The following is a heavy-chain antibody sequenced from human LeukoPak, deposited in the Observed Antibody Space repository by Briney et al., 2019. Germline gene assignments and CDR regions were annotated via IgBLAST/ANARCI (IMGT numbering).Heavy chain of an antibody. V-gene: IGHV4-31*03. Sequence: TSETLSLTCTVSGGSISSGGYYWSWIRQHPGKGLEWIGYIHYSGSAYYNPSLKNRVIISIDTSEIQFSLRLSSVTAADTAVYYCGRGTYGSGTYYNAAFDIWGQGAMVTVSS. CDR2: IHYSGSA. D-gene: IGHD3-10*01. CDR3: GRGTYGSGTYYNAAFDI. CDR1: GGSISSGGYY. J-gene: IGHJ3*02.